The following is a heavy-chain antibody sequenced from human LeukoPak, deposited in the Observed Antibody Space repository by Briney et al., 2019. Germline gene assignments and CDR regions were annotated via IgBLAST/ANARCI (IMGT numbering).Heavy chain of an antibody. CDR3: ARVAGSSGRKQFDY. J-gene: IGHJ4*02. CDR1: GGSISSGGYY. V-gene: IGHV4-31*03. D-gene: IGHD6-19*01. Sequence: SETLSLTCTVSGGSISSGGYYWSWIRQHPGKGLEWIGYIYYSGSTYYNPSLKSRVTISVDTSKNQFSLKLSSVTAADTAVYYCARVAGSSGRKQFDYWAREPWSPSPQ. CDR2: IYYSGST.